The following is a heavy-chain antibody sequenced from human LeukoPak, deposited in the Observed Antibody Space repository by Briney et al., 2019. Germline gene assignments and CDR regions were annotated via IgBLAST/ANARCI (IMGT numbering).Heavy chain of an antibody. J-gene: IGHJ4*02. CDR1: GGSINNYY. CDR3: TREPDTVTAGV. Sequence: PSETLSLTCTVSGGSINNYYWSWIRQPPGKGLEWIGYISYSGSTDYNPSLKSRVTTSVDTSKNQSSLVLTSVTAADTAVCYCTREPDTVTAGVWGQGTLVTVSS. V-gene: IGHV4-59*01. CDR2: ISYSGST. D-gene: IGHD4-17*01.